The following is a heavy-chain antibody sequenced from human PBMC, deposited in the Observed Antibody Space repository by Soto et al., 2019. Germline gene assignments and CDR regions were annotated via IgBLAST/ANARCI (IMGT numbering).Heavy chain of an antibody. CDR3: ARDLHYYDSSGYYYYGMDV. J-gene: IGHJ6*02. D-gene: IGHD3-22*01. CDR1: GFTFSSYS. Sequence: EVQLVESGGGLVQPGGSLRLSCAASGFTFSSYSMNWVRQAPGKGLEWVSYIISSSSTIYYADSVKGRFTISRDNAKNSLYLQMNSLRDEDTAVYYCARDLHYYDSSGYYYYGMDVWGQGTTVTVSS. V-gene: IGHV3-48*02. CDR2: IISSSSTI.